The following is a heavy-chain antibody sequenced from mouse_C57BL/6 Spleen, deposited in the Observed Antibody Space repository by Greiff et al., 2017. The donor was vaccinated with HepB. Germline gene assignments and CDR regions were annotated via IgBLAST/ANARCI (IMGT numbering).Heavy chain of an antibody. J-gene: IGHJ4*01. V-gene: IGHV10-1*01. CDR2: IRSKSNNYAT. CDR3: VRHAVYYYAMDY. Sequence: EGHLGESGGGWVQPKGSLKLSCAASGFSFNTYAMNWVRQAPGKGLEGVARIRSKSNNYATYYADSVKDRFTISRDDSESMLYLQMNNLKTEDTAMYYCVRHAVYYYAMDYWGQGTSVTVSS. CDR1: GFSFNTYA. D-gene: IGHD3-3*01.